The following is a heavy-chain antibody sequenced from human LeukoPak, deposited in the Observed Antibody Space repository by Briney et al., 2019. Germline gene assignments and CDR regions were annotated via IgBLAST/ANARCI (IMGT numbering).Heavy chain of an antibody. Sequence: GGSLRLSCAASGFTFSSYEMNWVRQAPGKGLEWVSYISSSGSTIYYADSAKGRFTISRDNAKNSLYLQMNSLRAEDMAVYYCARDIDYGGNSDLDYWGQGTLVTVSS. D-gene: IGHD4-23*01. CDR1: GFTFSSYE. V-gene: IGHV3-48*03. CDR3: ARDIDYGGNSDLDY. CDR2: ISSSGSTI. J-gene: IGHJ4*02.